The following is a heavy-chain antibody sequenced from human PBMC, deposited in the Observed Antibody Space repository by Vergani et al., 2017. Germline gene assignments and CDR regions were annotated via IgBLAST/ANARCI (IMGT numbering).Heavy chain of an antibody. CDR1: GFMFNNYN. J-gene: IGHJ3*02. D-gene: IGHD1-26*01. V-gene: IGHV3-21*01. CDR2: ISTRSSYT. Sequence: EVQLVESGGGLVKPGGSLTLSCAASGFMFNNYNLNWVRQVPGKGLEWVSTISTRSSYTHYADSVRGRFTISRDDAQNSLYLQMNSLRAEDAAVYYCATSGTIHIVGGASDNEAFDKWGQGTVVTVSS. CDR3: ATSGTIHIVGGASDNEAFDK.